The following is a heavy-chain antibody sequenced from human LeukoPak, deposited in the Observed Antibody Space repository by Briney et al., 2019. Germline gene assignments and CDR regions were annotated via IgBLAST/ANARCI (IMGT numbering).Heavy chain of an antibody. CDR1: GGTFSSYA. CDR2: IIPIFGTA. Sequence: SVKVSCKASGGTFSSYAISWVRQAPGQGLEWMGRIIPIFGTANYAQKFQGRVMITTDESTSTAYMELSSLRSEDTAVYYCARSGSSGWYREFDYWGQGTLVTVSS. D-gene: IGHD6-19*01. CDR3: ARSGSSGWYREFDY. J-gene: IGHJ4*02. V-gene: IGHV1-69*05.